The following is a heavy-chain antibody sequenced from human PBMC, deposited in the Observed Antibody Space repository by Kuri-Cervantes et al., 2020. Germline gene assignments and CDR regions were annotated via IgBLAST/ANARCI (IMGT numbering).Heavy chain of an antibody. V-gene: IGHV3-11*01. D-gene: IGHD6-13*01. CDR2: ISSSGSTI. J-gene: IGHJ4*02. CDR1: GFTFSDYY. CDR3: AREVAAAGSDY. Sequence: GESLKISCAASGFTFSDYYMSWIRQAPGKGLEWVSYISSSGSTIYYADSVKGRFTISRDNAKNSPYLQMNSLRAEDTAVYYCAREVAAAGSDYWGQGTLVTVSS.